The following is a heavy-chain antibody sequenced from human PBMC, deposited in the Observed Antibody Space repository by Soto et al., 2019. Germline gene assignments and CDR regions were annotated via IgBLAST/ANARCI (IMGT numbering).Heavy chain of an antibody. J-gene: IGHJ4*02. CDR2: IYYSGST. D-gene: IGHD3-22*01. V-gene: IGHV4-59*01. CDR1: GGSISSYY. CDR3: ARGGYYYDSSGYYGVDY. Sequence: LSLTCTVSGGSISSYYWSWIRQPPGKGLEWIGYIYYSGSTNYNPSLKSRVTISVDTSKNQFSLKLSSVTAADTAVYYCARGGYYYDSSGYYGVDYWGQGTLVTVSS.